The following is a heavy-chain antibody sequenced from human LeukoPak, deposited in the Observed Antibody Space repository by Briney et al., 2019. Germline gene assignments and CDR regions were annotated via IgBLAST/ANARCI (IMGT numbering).Heavy chain of an antibody. CDR1: GFTVSSNC. CDR3: AKDLGEMRDY. J-gene: IGHJ4*02. D-gene: IGHD3-10*01. CDR2: IYSGGSS. V-gene: IGHV3-53*01. Sequence: GGSLRLSCAASGFTVSSNCMSWVRQAPGKGLEWASVIYSGGSSYCADSVKGRFTISRDNSKNTLYLQMNSLRAEDTAVYYCAKDLGEMRDYWGQGTLVTVSS.